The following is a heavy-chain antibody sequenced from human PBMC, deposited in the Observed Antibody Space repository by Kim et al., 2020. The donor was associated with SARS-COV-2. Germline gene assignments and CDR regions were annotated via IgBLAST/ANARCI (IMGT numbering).Heavy chain of an antibody. CDR1: GGTFSSYA. CDR2: IIPIFGTA. V-gene: IGHV1-69*13. Sequence: SVKVSCKASGGTFSSYAISWVRQAPGQGLEWMGGIIPIFGTANYAQKFQGRVTITADESTSTAYMELSSLRSEDTAVYYCASSWYCSSTSCLLDYWGQGTLVTVSS. D-gene: IGHD2-2*01. J-gene: IGHJ4*02. CDR3: ASSWYCSSTSCLLDY.